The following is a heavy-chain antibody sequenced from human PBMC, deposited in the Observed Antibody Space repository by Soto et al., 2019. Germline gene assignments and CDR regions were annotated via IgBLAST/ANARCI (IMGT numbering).Heavy chain of an antibody. CDR2: INHSGST. V-gene: IGHV4-34*01. D-gene: IGHD5-18*01. CDR3: ARLRNLDTAMVPAFDY. J-gene: IGHJ4*02. CDR1: GGSFSGYY. Sequence: SETLSLTCAVYGGSFSGYYWSWIRQPPGKGLEWIGEINHSGSTNYNPSLKSRVTISVDTSKNQFSLKLSSVTAADTAVYYCARLRNLDTAMVPAFDYWGQGTLVTISS.